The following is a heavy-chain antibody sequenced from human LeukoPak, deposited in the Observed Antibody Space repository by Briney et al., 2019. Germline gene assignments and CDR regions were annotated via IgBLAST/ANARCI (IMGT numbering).Heavy chain of an antibody. V-gene: IGHV1-69*05. CDR2: IIPIFGTA. CDR3: AVGGQGWKFDY. J-gene: IGHJ4*02. D-gene: IGHD3-10*01. CDR1: GGTFSSYA. Sequence: ASVKVSCKASGGTFSSYAISWVRQAPGQGLEWMGGIIPIFGTANYAQKFQGRVTITTDESTSTAYMELGSLRSEDTAVYYCAVGGQGWKFDYWGQGTLVTVSS.